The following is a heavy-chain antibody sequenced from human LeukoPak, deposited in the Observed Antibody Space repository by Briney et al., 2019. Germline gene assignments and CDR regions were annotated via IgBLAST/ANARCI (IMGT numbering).Heavy chain of an antibody. D-gene: IGHD5-12*01. CDR2: IKQDGSEK. J-gene: IGHJ4*02. Sequence: GGTLRLSCAASGFTFRRFWMRWVRQAPGKGLVWVANIKQDGSEKYYVDSVKGRFTISRDNAKNSLYLQMNSLRAEDTAVFYCARDGTYTDYDPDFDIWGQGTLVTVSS. CDR3: ARDGTYTDYDPDFDI. CDR1: GFTFRRFW. V-gene: IGHV3-7*04.